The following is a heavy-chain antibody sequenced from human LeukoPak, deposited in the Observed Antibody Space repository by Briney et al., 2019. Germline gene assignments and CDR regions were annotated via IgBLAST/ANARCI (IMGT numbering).Heavy chain of an antibody. CDR3: ARAGEYQLLWRYYYYYYMDV. J-gene: IGHJ6*03. CDR2: IYYSGST. V-gene: IGHV4-39*07. Sequence: SETLSLTCTVSGGSISSSSYYWGWTRQPPGKGLEWIGSIYYSGSTYYNPSLKSRVTISVDTSKNQFSLKLSSVTAADTAVYYCARAGEYQLLWRYYYYYYMDVWGKGTTVTVSS. D-gene: IGHD2-2*01. CDR1: GGSISSSSYY.